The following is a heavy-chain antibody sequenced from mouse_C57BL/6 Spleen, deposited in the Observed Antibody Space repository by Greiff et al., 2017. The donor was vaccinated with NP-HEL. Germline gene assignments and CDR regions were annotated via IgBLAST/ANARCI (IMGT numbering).Heavy chain of an antibody. Sequence: QVQLQQPGAELVRPGSSVKLSCKASGYTFTSYWMDWVKQRPGQGLEWIGNIYPSDSETHYNQKFKDQATLTVDKSSSTAYMQLSSLTSEDSAVYYCARSGLGRAWFAYWGQGTLVTVSA. D-gene: IGHD3-3*01. CDR3: ARSGLGRAWFAY. V-gene: IGHV1-61*01. J-gene: IGHJ3*01. CDR2: IYPSDSET. CDR1: GYTFTSYW.